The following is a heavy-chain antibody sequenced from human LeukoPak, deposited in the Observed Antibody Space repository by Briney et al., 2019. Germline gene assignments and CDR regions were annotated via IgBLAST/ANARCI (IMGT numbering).Heavy chain of an antibody. Sequence: ASVKVSCKASGYTFTSYDINWVRQATGQGLEWMGWMNPNSGNTGYAQKFQGRVTMTRNTSISTAYMELSSLRSEDTAVYYCARGYYDILTGSYYYGMDVRGQGTTVTVSS. CDR2: MNPNSGNT. CDR1: GYTFTSYD. V-gene: IGHV1-8*01. D-gene: IGHD3-9*01. J-gene: IGHJ6*02. CDR3: ARGYYDILTGSYYYGMDV.